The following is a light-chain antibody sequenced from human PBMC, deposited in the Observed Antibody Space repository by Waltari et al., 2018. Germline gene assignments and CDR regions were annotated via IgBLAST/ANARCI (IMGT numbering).Light chain of an antibody. CDR2: EDW. Sequence: QSVLTQPPSVSAAPGQRVTISCSGGHSNIGNNYVSWYRQFPGTAPKLLISEDWERPSGVPCRFVGSKAGTSATLDITGVQAGDEADYYCGTWDNSLSGAVFGGGTHLTVL. CDR3: GTWDNSLSGAV. J-gene: IGLJ7*01. V-gene: IGLV1-51*02. CDR1: HSNIGNNY.